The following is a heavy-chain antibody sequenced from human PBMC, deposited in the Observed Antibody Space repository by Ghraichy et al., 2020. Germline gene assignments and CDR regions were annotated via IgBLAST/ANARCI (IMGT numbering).Heavy chain of an antibody. V-gene: IGHV4-34*01. J-gene: IGHJ4*02. CDR1: GESFNDYY. D-gene: IGHD3-3*01. Sequence: SETLSLTCAVYGESFNDYYWTWIRQPPGKGLEWIGEINPSADTHYNPSLKSRVIMSIDTSKKQFSLKLNSVTAADTAVYYYTRRSIFGVVFGHWGQGTLVTVSS. CDR2: INPSADT. CDR3: TRRSIFGVVFGH.